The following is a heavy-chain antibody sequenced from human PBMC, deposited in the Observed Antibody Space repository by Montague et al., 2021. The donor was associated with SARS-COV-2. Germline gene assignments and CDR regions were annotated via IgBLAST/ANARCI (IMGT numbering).Heavy chain of an antibody. J-gene: IGHJ4*02. CDR2: VYYSGNT. D-gene: IGHD3-3*01. CDR1: GGSISNSNYY. V-gene: IGHV4-39*01. Sequence: SETLSLTCTVSGGSISNSNYYWGWIRPPPGKGLEWIGIVYYSGNTYHNPSLKSRVSISVDTSKSQLSLKVMSVTAADTAVYYCARRCTGSGYCHAGHWGQGTLVTVSS. CDR3: ARRCTGSGYCHAGH.